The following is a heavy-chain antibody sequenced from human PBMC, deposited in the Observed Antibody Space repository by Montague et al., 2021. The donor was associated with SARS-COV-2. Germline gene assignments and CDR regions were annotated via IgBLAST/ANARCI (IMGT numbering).Heavy chain of an antibody. J-gene: IGHJ3*02. CDR3: VREKAGGLRNVFDI. CDR1: GFSIGSGDY. CDR2: IYHSGTT. D-gene: IGHD3-10*01. Sequence: SETLSLTCTVSGFSIGSGDYWCWIQQPPEKVLEWIGSIYHSGTTYYNPPLQSRLTMSIDTSTNQSSLMLPSVTAADTAVFYCVREKAGGLRNVFDIWGQGTTVTVSS. V-gene: IGHV4-38-2*02.